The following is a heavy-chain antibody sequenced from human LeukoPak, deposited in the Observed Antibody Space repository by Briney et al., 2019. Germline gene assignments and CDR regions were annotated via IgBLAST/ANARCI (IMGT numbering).Heavy chain of an antibody. J-gene: IGHJ4*02. CDR2: INQDGSEK. D-gene: IGHD2-2*01. V-gene: IGHV3-7*01. Sequence: GGSLRLSCAASGFTFSRYWMSWVRQAPGRGLEWVANINQDGSEKYYVDSVKGRFTISRDNAKNSLYLQMDSLRAEDTAVYYCARGVYCSSTSCYVFDYWGQGTLVTVSS. CDR3: ARGVYCSSTSCYVFDY. CDR1: GFTFSRYW.